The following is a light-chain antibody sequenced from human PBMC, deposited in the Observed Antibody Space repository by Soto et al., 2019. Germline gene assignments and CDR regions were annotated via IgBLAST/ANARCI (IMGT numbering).Light chain of an antibody. Sequence: QSALTQPASVSGSPGQSITISCTGTISDFVIYNYVSWYQQHPGRAPKLMLYGVSNRPSGVSNRFSGSKSGNTASLTISGLQAEDEADYYCSSHTTSSELQVCGAGTKVTVL. CDR3: SSHTTSSELQV. V-gene: IGLV2-14*01. CDR1: ISDFVIYNY. CDR2: GVS. J-gene: IGLJ1*01.